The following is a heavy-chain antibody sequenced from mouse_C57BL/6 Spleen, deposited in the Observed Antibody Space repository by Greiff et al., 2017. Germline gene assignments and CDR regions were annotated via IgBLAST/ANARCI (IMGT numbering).Heavy chain of an antibody. J-gene: IGHJ2*01. CDR3: ARHDDYDYFDY. D-gene: IGHD2-4*01. V-gene: IGHV5-6*01. CDR1: GFTFSSYG. Sequence: EVMLVESGGDLVKPGGSLKLSCAASGFTFSSYGMSWVRQTPDKRLEWVATISSGGSYTYYPDSVKGRFTISRDNAKNTLYLQMSSLKSEDTAMYYCARHDDYDYFDYWGQGTTLTVSS. CDR2: ISSGGSYT.